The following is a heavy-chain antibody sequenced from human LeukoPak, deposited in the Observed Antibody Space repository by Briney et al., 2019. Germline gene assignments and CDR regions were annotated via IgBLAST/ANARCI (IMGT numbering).Heavy chain of an antibody. J-gene: IGHJ4*02. D-gene: IGHD6-13*01. CDR1: GGTFSSYA. Sequence: SVTVSCKASGGTFSSYAISWVRQAPGQGLEWMGGIIPILGIANYAQKFQGRVTITADKSTSTAYMELSSLRSEDTAVYYCARDQIGSWPRGDDYWGQGTLVTVSS. V-gene: IGHV1-69*10. CDR3: ARDQIGSWPRGDDY. CDR2: IIPILGIA.